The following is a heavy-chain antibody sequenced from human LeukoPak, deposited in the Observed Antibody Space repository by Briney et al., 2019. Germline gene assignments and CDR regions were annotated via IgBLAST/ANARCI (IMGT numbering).Heavy chain of an antibody. CDR2: ISWNSGSI. V-gene: IGHV3-9*01. CDR1: GFTFDDYA. Sequence: SGGSLRFSCAASGFTFDDYAMHWVRQAPGKGLEWVSGISWNSGSIGYADSVKGRFTISRDNAKNSLYLQMNSLRAEDTALYYCAKLGGVWFGELSGGTTDAFDIWGQGTMVTVSS. J-gene: IGHJ3*02. CDR3: AKLGGVWFGELSGGTTDAFDI. D-gene: IGHD3-10*01.